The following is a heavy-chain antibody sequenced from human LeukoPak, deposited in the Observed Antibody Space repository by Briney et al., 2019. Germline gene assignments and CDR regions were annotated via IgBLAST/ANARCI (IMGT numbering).Heavy chain of an antibody. V-gene: IGHV3-72*01. Sequence: GGSLRLSCAASGFIFSDHSMDWVRQAPGEGLEWVGRSRNKANSYTTEYAASVKGRFTISRDESKNSLCLQMSSLRTEDTAVYYCARVSRGYYLDYWGQGALVTVSS. CDR2: SRNKANSYTT. CDR3: ARVSRGYYLDY. D-gene: IGHD3-10*01. J-gene: IGHJ4*02. CDR1: GFIFSDHS.